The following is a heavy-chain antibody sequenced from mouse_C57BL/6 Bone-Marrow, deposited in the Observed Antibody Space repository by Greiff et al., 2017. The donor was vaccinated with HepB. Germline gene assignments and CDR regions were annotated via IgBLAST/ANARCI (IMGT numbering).Heavy chain of an antibody. D-gene: IGHD2-4*01. Sequence: LVESGAELVRPGASVKLSCKASGYTFTDYYINWVKQRPGQGLEWIARIYPGSGNTYYNEKFKGKATLTAEKSSSTAYMQLSSLTSEDSAVYFCARVGLRRSFDYWGQGTTLTVSS. J-gene: IGHJ2*01. CDR3: ARVGLRRSFDY. V-gene: IGHV1-76*01. CDR2: IYPGSGNT. CDR1: GYTFTDYY.